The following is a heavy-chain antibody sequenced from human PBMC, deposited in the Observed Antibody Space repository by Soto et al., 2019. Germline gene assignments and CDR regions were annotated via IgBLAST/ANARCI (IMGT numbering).Heavy chain of an antibody. V-gene: IGHV4-31*03. CDR2: IYYSGST. D-gene: IGHD2-15*01. J-gene: IGHJ2*01. CDR3: ARMDIVVVVAATGRALDWYFDL. CDR1: GGSISSGGYY. Sequence: PSETLSLTCTVSGGSISSGGYYWSWIRQHPGKGLEWIGYIYYSGSTYYNPSLKSRVTISVDTSKNQFPLKLSSVTAADTAVYYCARMDIVVVVAATGRALDWYFDLWGRGTLVTVSS.